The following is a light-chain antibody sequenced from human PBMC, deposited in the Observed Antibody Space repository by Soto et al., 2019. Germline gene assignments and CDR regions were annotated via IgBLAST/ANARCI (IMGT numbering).Light chain of an antibody. CDR1: SSNIGSNY. J-gene: IGLJ1*01. V-gene: IGLV1-47*01. CDR3: AAWDDSLSAVYV. CDR2: RNN. Sequence: QSALTQPPSASGTPGQRVTISCSGSSSNIGSNYVYWYQQLPGTAPKLLIYRNNQRPSGVPDRFSGSKSGTSASLAISGLRSEDEADYYCAAWDDSLSAVYVFGTGNKVTVL.